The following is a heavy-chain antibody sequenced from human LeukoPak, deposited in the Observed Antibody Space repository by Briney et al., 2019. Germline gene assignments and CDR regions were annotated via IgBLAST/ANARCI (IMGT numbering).Heavy chain of an antibody. CDR3: ASALRREHDFWELAY. V-gene: IGHV1-2*02. CDR1: GYTFAGYY. D-gene: IGHD3-3*01. CDR2: INPNSGGT. Sequence: ASVKVSCKASGYTFAGYYMHWVRQAPGQGLEWMGWINPNSGGTNYAQKFQGRVTMTRDTSISTAYMELSRLRSDDTAVYYCASALRREHDFWELAYWGQGTLVTVSS. J-gene: IGHJ4*02.